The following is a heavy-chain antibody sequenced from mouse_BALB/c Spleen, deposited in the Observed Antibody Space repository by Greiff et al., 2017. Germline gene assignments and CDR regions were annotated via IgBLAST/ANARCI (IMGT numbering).Heavy chain of an antibody. D-gene: IGHD4-1*01. V-gene: IGHV5-4*02. J-gene: IGHJ4*01. Sequence: EVMLVESGGGLVKPGGSLKLSCAASGFTFSDYYMYWVRQTPEKRLEWVATISDGGSYTYYPDSVKGRFTISRDNAKNNLYLQMSSLKSEDTAMYYCARDRNWDYAMDYWGQGTSVTVSS. CDR2: ISDGGSYT. CDR3: ARDRNWDYAMDY. CDR1: GFTFSDYY.